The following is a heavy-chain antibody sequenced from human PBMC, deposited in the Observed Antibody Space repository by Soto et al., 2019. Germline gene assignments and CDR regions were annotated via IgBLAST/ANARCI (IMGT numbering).Heavy chain of an antibody. J-gene: IGHJ4*02. CDR3: ARWDGYGDE. V-gene: IGHV3-23*01. CDR2: LSGGGANT. Sequence: GGSLRLSCAASGFTFSTYSMAWVRQAPGKGLAWVSGLSGGGANTFYADSVKGRFTISVDNSKNTVYLQMNSLRVEDTAVYYCARWDGYGDEWGQGTLVTASS. CDR1: GFTFSTYS. D-gene: IGHD5-12*01.